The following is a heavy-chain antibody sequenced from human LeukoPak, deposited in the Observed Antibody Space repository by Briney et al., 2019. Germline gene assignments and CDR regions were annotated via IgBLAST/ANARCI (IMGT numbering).Heavy chain of an antibody. Sequence: PGGSLRLSCAASGFTFSSYEMNWVRQAPGKGLEWVANIKEDGSEKYYVDSMKGRFTVSRDNAKNSLYLQMDSLRADDTAVYYCARGGTFVSDYWGQGTLVTVSS. D-gene: IGHD1-1*01. J-gene: IGHJ4*02. CDR1: GFTFSSYE. V-gene: IGHV3-7*01. CDR2: IKEDGSEK. CDR3: ARGGTFVSDY.